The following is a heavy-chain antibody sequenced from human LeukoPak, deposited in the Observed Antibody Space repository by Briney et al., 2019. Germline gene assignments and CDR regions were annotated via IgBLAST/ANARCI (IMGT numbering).Heavy chain of an antibody. CDR2: VYPDDTDT. CDR1: GYSLPSYR. Sequence: ESLKLPWKGSGYSLPSYRMGWVRQMPGKGLEWMGIVYPDDTDTRYSPSFQGQVSISADKSISTAYLQWSSPKASDTAMYYWTIAAAGTGYFDYWGQGTLVTVST. D-gene: IGHD6-13*01. V-gene: IGHV5-51*01. CDR3: TIAAAGTGYFDY. J-gene: IGHJ4*02.